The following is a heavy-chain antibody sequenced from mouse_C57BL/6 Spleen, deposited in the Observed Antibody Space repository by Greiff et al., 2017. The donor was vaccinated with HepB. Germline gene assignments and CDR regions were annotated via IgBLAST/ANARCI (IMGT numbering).Heavy chain of an antibody. J-gene: IGHJ1*03. V-gene: IGHV5-9-1*02. D-gene: IGHD2-3*01. CDR3: TRLSFDDGYHDWYFDV. CDR1: GFTFSSYA. Sequence: EVKLMESGEGLVKPGGSLKLSCAASGFTFSSYAMSWVRQTPEKRLEWVAYISSGGDYIYYADTVKGRFTISRDNARNTLYLQMCSLKSEDTAMYYCTRLSFDDGYHDWYFDVWGTGTTVTVSS. CDR2: ISSGGDYI.